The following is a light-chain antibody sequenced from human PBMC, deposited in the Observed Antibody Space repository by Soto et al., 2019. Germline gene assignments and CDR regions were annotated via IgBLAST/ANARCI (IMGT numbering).Light chain of an antibody. CDR3: QQYNNWPQLT. CDR2: DAS. CDR1: QSVNTN. V-gene: IGKV3-15*01. J-gene: IGKJ4*01. Sequence: EIVMTQSPATLSVSPGERATLSCRASQSVNTNLAWYQQKPGQAHRLLISDASTRATGIPARFSGSGSGTEFTLTISSLQSEDFAVYYCQQYNNWPQLTFGGGTKVDIK.